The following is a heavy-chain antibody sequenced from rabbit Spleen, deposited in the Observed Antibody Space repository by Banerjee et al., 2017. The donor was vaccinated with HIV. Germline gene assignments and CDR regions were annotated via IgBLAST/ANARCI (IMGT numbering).Heavy chain of an antibody. D-gene: IGHD3-1*01. CDR2: IDIGSGST. Sequence: QQQLEESGGGLVKPGGTLTLTCTVSGFSFSNNWICWVRQAPGKGLEWIGCIDIGSGSTVYATWAKGRFTISKTSSTTVTLQMTSLTGADTATYFCVRDDAYPKGLNLWGPGTLVTVS. J-gene: IGHJ4*01. V-gene: IGHV1S45*01. CDR1: GFSFSNNW. CDR3: VRDDAYPKGLNL.